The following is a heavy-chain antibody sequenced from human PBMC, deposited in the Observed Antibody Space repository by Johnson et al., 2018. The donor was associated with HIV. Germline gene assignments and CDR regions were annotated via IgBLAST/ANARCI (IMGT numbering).Heavy chain of an antibody. Sequence: MLLVESGGGLVKPGGSLRLSCAASGFTFDNAWMSWVRQAPGRGLEWVGRIKSKIDGGTADYAAPVKGRFTISRDDSKNTLYLQMNSLKTEDTAVYYCTTEPFAFDIWGQGTMVTVSS. J-gene: IGHJ3*02. V-gene: IGHV3-15*01. CDR1: GFTFDNAW. CDR3: TTEPFAFDI. CDR2: IKSKIDGGTA.